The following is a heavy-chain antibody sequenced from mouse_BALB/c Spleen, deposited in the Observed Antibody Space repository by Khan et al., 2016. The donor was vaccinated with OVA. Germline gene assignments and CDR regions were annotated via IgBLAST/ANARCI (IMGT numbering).Heavy chain of an antibody. J-gene: IGHJ4*01. Sequence: QVQLKESGAELMKPGASVKIACKATGYTFSSYWIEWVKQRPGHGLEWIGEILPGRGITNYNEKFKGKDTFTADTSSNTAYMQLNSLTSEDSAFYYCARGAGTTYGMDYWSQGTSVTVSS. CDR3: ARGAGTTYGMDY. CDR1: GYTFSSYW. D-gene: IGHD2-12*01. CDR2: ILPGRGIT. V-gene: IGHV1-9*01.